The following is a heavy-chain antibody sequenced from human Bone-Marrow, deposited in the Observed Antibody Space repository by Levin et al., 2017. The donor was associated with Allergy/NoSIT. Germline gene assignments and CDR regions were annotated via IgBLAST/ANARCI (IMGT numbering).Heavy chain of an antibody. CDR2: IYYSGST. J-gene: IGHJ4*02. D-gene: IGHD2-21*02. CDR3: SRYRSFGPNCFSTFDY. CDR1: GGSISNYY. Sequence: SETLSLTCTVSGGSISNYYWGWIRQSPGKGLEWIGYIYYSGSTRYNPSLKSRVTISVDTSKNEFSLKLTSETAADTAVYYCSRYRSFGPNCFSTFDYWGQGTLVSVSS. V-gene: IGHV4-59*08.